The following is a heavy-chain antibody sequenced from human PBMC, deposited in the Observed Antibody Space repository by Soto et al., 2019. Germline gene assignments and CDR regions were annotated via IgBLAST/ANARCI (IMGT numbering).Heavy chain of an antibody. Sequence: ASVKVSCKASGYTFTSYGISWVRQAPGQGLEWMGWISAYNGNTNYAQKLQGRVTMTTDTSTSTAYMELRSLRSDDTAVYYCASAPLHCSSTRCYAEGIVYWGQGTLVTVSS. CDR1: GYTFTSYG. CDR3: ASAPLHCSSTRCYAEGIVY. V-gene: IGHV1-18*01. CDR2: ISAYNGNT. D-gene: IGHD2-2*01. J-gene: IGHJ4*02.